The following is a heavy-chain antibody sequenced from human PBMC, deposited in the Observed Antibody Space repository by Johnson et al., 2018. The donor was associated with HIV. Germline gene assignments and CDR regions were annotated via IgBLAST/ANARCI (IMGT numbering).Heavy chain of an antibody. CDR2: IRYDGSNK. CDR1: GFTFSSYG. J-gene: IGHJ3*02. Sequence: QVQLVESGGGVVQPGGSLRLSCAASGFTFSSYGMHWVRQAPGKGLEWVAFIRYDGSNKYYADSVRGRFTISRDNSKNTLYLQMNSLRAEDTAVYYCAKDPNPGGDAFDIWGQGTMVTVSS. CDR3: AKDPNPGGDAFDI. D-gene: IGHD1-14*01. V-gene: IGHV3-30*02.